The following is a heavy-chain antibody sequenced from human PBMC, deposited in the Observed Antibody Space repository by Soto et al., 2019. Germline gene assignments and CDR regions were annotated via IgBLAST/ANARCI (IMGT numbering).Heavy chain of an antibody. D-gene: IGHD3-10*01. CDR1: GGSFSGYY. J-gene: IGHJ4*02. Sequence: PSETLSLTCTVPGGSFSGYYWTWIRQPPGKGLDWIGEIIYRGIPNYIPSLESRVTMSVATSKNQFSLRLRSVPAADTVVYYFSRRGPTYSGSGIHSGFVDFWGQGTLVTVS. V-gene: IGHV4-34*12. CDR3: SRRGPTYSGSGIHSGFVDF. CDR2: IIYRGIP.